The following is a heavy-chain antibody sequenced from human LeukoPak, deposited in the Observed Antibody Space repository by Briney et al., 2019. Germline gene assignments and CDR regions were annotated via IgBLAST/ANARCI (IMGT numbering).Heavy chain of an antibody. CDR2: ISPYNGNT. CDR1: GYTFTSFG. V-gene: IGHV1-18*01. D-gene: IGHD3-10*01. CDR3: ARTFGGNFRLDY. Sequence: ASVKVSCKASGYTFTSFGITWVRQAPGQGLGWMGWISPYNGNTNYAQKLQDRVTMTTDTSTTTAHMEVRSLTSDDTAVYYCARTFGGNFRLDYWGQGTLVTVSS. J-gene: IGHJ4*02.